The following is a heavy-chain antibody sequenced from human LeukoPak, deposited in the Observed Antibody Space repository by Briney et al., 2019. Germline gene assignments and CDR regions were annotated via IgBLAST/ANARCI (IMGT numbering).Heavy chain of an antibody. CDR2: ISYDGSNK. D-gene: IGHD6-6*01. CDR3: AKDRPGWRLDY. V-gene: IGHV3-30*18. J-gene: IGHJ4*02. Sequence: GGSLRLSCAASGFTFSSYGMHWVRQAPGKGLEWVAVISYDGSNKYYADSVKGRFTISRDNSKNTLYLQMNSLRAEDKAVYYCAKDRPGWRLDYWGQGTLVTVSS. CDR1: GFTFSSYG.